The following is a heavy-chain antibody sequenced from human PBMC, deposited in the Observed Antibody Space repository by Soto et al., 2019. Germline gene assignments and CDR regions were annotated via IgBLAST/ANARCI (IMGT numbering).Heavy chain of an antibody. J-gene: IGHJ5*02. Sequence: QVHLVQSGAEVRRPGASVKVSCKASGYNFTIYGITWVRQAPGQGLDWMGWISPYSGNTNYAQKIQGRVTMTTDTSTSTAYMELRSLRSDDTAIYYCARDRDDYGGNFDHWGQGTVVTVSS. V-gene: IGHV1-18*04. CDR1: GYNFTIYG. CDR2: ISPYSGNT. D-gene: IGHD4-17*01. CDR3: ARDRDDYGGNFDH.